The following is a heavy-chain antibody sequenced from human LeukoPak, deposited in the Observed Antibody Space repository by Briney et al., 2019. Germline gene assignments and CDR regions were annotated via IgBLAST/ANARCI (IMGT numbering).Heavy chain of an antibody. J-gene: IGHJ4*02. CDR3: AGGDYDSSGYYYPFDY. CDR2: VHHSESS. CDR1: GDSVISTY. Sequence: SETLSLTCSVSGDSVISTYWSWIRQPPGKGLEWIAYVHHSESSNYNPSFRSRVTIPVDTSRNQFSLRLTSVTAADTAVYYCAGGDYDSSGYYYPFDYWGQGTLVTVSS. V-gene: IGHV4-59*02. D-gene: IGHD3-22*01.